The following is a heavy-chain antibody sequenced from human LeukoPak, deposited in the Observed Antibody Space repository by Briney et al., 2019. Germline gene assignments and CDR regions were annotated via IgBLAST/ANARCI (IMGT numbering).Heavy chain of an antibody. CDR2: IYYSGST. D-gene: IGHD3-22*01. J-gene: IGHJ6*02. Sequence: SETLSLTCTVSGGSISSYYWSWIRQPPGKGLEWIGYIYYSGSTNYNPSLKSRVTISVDTSKNQFSLKLSSVTAADTAVYYCAGGTYYYDSSGLYYYYYGMDVWGQGATVTVSS. CDR3: AGGTYYYDSSGLYYYYYGMDV. V-gene: IGHV4-59*08. CDR1: GGSISSYY.